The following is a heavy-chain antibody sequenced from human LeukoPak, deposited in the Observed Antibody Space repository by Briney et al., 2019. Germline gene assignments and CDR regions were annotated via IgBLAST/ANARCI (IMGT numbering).Heavy chain of an antibody. CDR1: GDSSSSYY. Sequence: SETLSLTCTVSGDSSSSYYWSWIRQPAGKGLEWIGRIYTSGNTNYNPSLKSRVTISVDTSKNQFSLKLSSVTAADTAVYYCARAKSYYGDYAYAFDIWGQGTMVTVSS. D-gene: IGHD4-17*01. CDR2: IYTSGNT. V-gene: IGHV4-4*07. J-gene: IGHJ3*02. CDR3: ARAKSYYGDYAYAFDI.